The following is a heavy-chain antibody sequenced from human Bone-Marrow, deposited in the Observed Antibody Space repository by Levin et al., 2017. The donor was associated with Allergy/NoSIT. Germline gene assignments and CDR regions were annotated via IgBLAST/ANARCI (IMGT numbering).Heavy chain of an antibody. CDR3: TRGLSCCSGGSCYDGSDV. J-gene: IGHJ3*01. V-gene: IGHV3-74*01. D-gene: IGHD2-15*01. Sequence: QTGGSLRLSCAASGFTFSSYWIHWVRQAPGKGLVWVSRINSDGSGTRYADSVKGRFTIYRDNAKNTLWLQMASLRGEDTGLYYCTRGLSCCSGGSCYDGSDVWGQGTMVTVSS. CDR1: GFTFSSYW. CDR2: INSDGSGT.